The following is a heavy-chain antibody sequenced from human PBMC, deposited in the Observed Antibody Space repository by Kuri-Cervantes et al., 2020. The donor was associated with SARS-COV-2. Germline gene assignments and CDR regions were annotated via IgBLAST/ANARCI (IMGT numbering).Heavy chain of an antibody. J-gene: IGHJ4*02. CDR2: IYPGDSDT. CDR3: ARLSGAYSSSDDFDY. D-gene: IGHD6-6*01. Sequence: GESLKISCKGSGYSFTSYWIGWVRQMPGKGLEWMGIIYPGDSDTRYSPSFQGQVTISADKSISTAYLQRSSLKASDTAMYYCARLSGAYSSSDDFDYWGQGTLVTVSS. CDR1: GYSFTSYW. V-gene: IGHV5-51*01.